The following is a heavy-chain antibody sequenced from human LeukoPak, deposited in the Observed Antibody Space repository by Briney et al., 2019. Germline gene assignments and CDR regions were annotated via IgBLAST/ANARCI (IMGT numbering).Heavy chain of an antibody. D-gene: IGHD3-22*01. CDR2: TYFTGST. V-gene: IGHV4-30-4*01. CDR3: ARVQKSNRGYYYLADS. CDR1: GDSVISGDYR. Sequence: PSETLSLTCTVSGDSVISGDYRWTWIRQPPGKGLEWIGYTYFTGSTYFNPSLKRRVAISIDTSKNQFSLQLTSVTVADTAVYYCARVQKSNRGYYYLADSWGPGPLVPVSS. J-gene: IGHJ4*02.